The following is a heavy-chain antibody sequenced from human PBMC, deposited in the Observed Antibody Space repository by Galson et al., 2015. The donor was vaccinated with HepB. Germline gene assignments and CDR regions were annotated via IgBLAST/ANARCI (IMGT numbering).Heavy chain of an antibody. CDR2: IYSGGSA. J-gene: IGHJ4*02. CDR1: GFIVSTNY. CDR3: ARCYSSTWYSGLGY. D-gene: IGHD6-13*01. V-gene: IGHV3-53*01. Sequence: SLRLSCAASGFIVSTNYVSWVRQAPGKGLEWVSVIYSGGSAYYADSVKGRFTISKDHSKNTLYLQMNSLRAEDTAVYYCARCYSSTWYSGLGYWGWGTLVTVSS.